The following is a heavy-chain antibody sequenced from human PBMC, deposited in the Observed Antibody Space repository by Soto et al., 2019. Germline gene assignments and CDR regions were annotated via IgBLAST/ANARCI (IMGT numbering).Heavy chain of an antibody. J-gene: IGHJ6*02. CDR2: ISGSGGTT. D-gene: IGHD3-3*01. V-gene: IGHV3-23*01. CDR3: AKDSWAIFGVPAGEYYAMDV. CDR1: GFTFENYA. Sequence: PWVSLRLSCAASGFTFENYAMRWVRQAPGKGLEWVSAISGSGGTTYYSDSVKGRFTISRDNAKNTVYLQMNDLRVEDAAEYFCAKDSWAIFGVPAGEYYAMDVWGQGTTVTVSS.